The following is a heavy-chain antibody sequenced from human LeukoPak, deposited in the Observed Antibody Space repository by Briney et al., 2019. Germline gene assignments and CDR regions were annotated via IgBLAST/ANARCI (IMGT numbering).Heavy chain of an antibody. CDR1: GGSINKYH. Sequence: TSETLSLTCTVSGGSINKYHWSWIRQPPGKGLEWIGYIYYTGSTSYNPSLKSRVTISVDTSKNQFSLKVSSVTAADTALYYCARDPGDGYSVWYFGLWGRGTLVTVSS. J-gene: IGHJ2*01. D-gene: IGHD5-24*01. CDR2: IYYTGST. V-gene: IGHV4-59*01. CDR3: ARDPGDGYSVWYFGL.